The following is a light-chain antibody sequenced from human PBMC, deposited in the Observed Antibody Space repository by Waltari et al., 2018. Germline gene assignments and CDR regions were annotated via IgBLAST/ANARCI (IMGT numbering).Light chain of an antibody. CDR3: QHYVSLPAT. Sequence: EIVLTQSPGTLSLSPGERATLSCRASQRISKYLAGYQQRPGQAPRLLIYHASIRAIGIPDRFSGSGSGTDFSLTISRLEPEDFAVYYCQHYVSLPATFGQGTTVEVK. CDR1: QRISKY. V-gene: IGKV3-20*01. CDR2: HAS. J-gene: IGKJ1*01.